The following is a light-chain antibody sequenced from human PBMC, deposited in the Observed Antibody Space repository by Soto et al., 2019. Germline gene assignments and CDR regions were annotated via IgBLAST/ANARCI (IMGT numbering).Light chain of an antibody. J-gene: IGKJ1*01. CDR2: KVS. V-gene: IGKV2-30*02. CDR1: QSFVHSDGNTY. Sequence: DVVMTQSPLSLPVTLGQPASISCRSSQSFVHSDGNTYLNWFQQRPGQSPRRLIYKVSTRDSGVPDRLSGSGSGSDFTLKISRVEAEDVGVYYCMQGTHWPRTFGQGTKVEI. CDR3: MQGTHWPRT.